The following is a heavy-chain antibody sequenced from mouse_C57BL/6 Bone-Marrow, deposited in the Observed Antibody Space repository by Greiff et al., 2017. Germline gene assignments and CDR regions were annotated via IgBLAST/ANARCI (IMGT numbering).Heavy chain of an antibody. J-gene: IGHJ4*01. D-gene: IGHD2-1*01. CDR1: GYPFTSYG. Sequence: VQLQQSGAELARPGASVKLSCKASGYPFTSYGISWVKQRTGQGLEWIGEIYPRSGNTSYNEKFKGKATLTADKSSSTAYMELSSLTSEDSAVXFCAKGNCYARSYWGQGTSVTVSS. CDR3: AKGNCYARSY. V-gene: IGHV1-81*01. CDR2: IYPRSGNT.